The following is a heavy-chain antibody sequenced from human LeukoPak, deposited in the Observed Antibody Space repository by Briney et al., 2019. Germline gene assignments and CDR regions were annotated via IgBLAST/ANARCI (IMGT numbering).Heavy chain of an antibody. Sequence: SETLSLTCTVSGDSISNYYWNWIRQPAGKGLEWIGRIYTDGSTYYNPSLKSRLTVSVDTSRNQFSLNLSSVTAADTAVYYCARGGGELVVDYDSSGYYLGYWGQGTLVTVSS. J-gene: IGHJ4*02. CDR2: IYTDGST. CDR3: ARGGGELVVDYDSSGYYLGY. CDR1: GDSISNYY. D-gene: IGHD3-22*01. V-gene: IGHV4-4*07.